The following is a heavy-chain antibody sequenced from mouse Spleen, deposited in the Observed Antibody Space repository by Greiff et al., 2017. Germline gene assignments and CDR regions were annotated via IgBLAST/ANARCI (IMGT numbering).Heavy chain of an antibody. CDR3: ARHRDYYDGSYGYAMDY. Sequence: VQVVESGPGLVAPSQSLSITCTISGFSLTSYGVHWVRQPPGKGLEWLVVIWSDGSTTYNSALKSRLSISKDNSKSQVFLKVNSLQADDTAMYYCARHRDYYDGSYGYAMDYWGQGTSVTVSS. CDR2: IWSDGST. CDR1: GFSLTSYG. D-gene: IGHD1-1*01. J-gene: IGHJ4*01. V-gene: IGHV2-6-1*01.